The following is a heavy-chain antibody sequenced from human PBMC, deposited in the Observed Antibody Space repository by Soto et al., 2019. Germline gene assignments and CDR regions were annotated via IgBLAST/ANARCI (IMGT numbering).Heavy chain of an antibody. Sequence: PGGSLRLSCAASGFTFSSYEMNWVRQAPGKGLGWVSYISSSGNTIYYADSVKGRFNISRDNAKNSLYLQMNSMRAEDTAVYYCARIDTYYDFWSGYSGGDDYGMDVWGQGTTVTVSS. D-gene: IGHD3-3*01. CDR3: ARIDTYYDFWSGYSGGDDYGMDV. CDR2: ISSSGNTI. CDR1: GFTFSSYE. V-gene: IGHV3-48*03. J-gene: IGHJ6*02.